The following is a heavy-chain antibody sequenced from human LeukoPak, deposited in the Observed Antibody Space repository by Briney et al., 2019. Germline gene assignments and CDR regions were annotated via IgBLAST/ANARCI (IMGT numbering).Heavy chain of an antibody. J-gene: IGHJ4*02. D-gene: IGHD7-27*01. CDR1: GGSNSNYY. CDR3: ARGPVGNYFDY. V-gene: IGHV4-39*07. Sequence: SETLSLTCTVSGGSNSNYYWGWIRQPPGKGLVWIGSIYYSGSTYYNPSLKSRVTISVDTSKNQFSLKLSSLTAADTAVYCCARGPVGNYFDYWGQGTLVTVSS. CDR2: IYYSGST.